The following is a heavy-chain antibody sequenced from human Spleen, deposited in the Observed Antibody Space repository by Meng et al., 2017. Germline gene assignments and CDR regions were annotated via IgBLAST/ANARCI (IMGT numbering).Heavy chain of an antibody. Sequence: VHVVASGAEVEKPVASVTVSCKASGYAFTSCGITWVRQAPGQGLEWMGWISTYTGKTNSPQKFQGRVTMTTDTSTNTAYMELNSLRSDDTAVYYCARACGPRYFDWIFHYFDYWGQGTLVTVSS. D-gene: IGHD3-9*01. CDR1: GYAFTSCG. J-gene: IGHJ4*02. V-gene: IGHV1-18*01. CDR3: ARACGPRYFDWIFHYFDY. CDR2: ISTYTGKT.